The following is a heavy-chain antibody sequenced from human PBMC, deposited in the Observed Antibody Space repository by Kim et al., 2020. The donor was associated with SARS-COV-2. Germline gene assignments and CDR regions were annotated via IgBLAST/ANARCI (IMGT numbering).Heavy chain of an antibody. V-gene: IGHV1-8*02. CDR3: ARATTVIRRNDY. D-gene: IGHD4-17*01. CDR1: GYTFTSYD. Sequence: ASVKVSCKASGYTFTSYDINWVRQATGQGLEWMGWMNPNRGSTGYAQKFQGRVTLTWDTSIRTAYMELNSLRADDTAVYFCARATTVIRRNDYWGQGTLV. J-gene: IGHJ4*02. CDR2: MNPNRGST.